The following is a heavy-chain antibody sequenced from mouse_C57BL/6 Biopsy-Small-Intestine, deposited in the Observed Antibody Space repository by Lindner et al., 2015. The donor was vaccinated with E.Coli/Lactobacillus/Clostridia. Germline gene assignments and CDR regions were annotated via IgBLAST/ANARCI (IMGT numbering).Heavy chain of an antibody. CDR3: ARGRNYYDNNGYYYVLDS. D-gene: IGHD1-1*01. CDR1: GYTFASYE. CDR2: MNPNNGNT. Sequence: SVKVSCKASGYTFASYEINWVRQATGQGLEWMGWMNPNNGNTGYAQKFQGRVTMTRNTSIRTAYMELSSLTSEDTAVYFCARGRNYYDNNGYYYVLDSWGQGTLVTVSS. J-gene: IGHJ4*01. V-gene: IGHV1-81*01.